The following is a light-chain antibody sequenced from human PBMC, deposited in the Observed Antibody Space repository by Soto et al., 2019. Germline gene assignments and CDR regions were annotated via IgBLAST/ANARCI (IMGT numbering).Light chain of an antibody. J-gene: IGKJ1*01. CDR2: GAS. V-gene: IGKV3-20*01. CDR1: QSVSSNY. CDR3: QQYGSSPFP. Sequence: EIVLTQSPGTLSLSPGERATLSCRASQSVSSNYLAWYQQKPGQAPRLLIYGASSRATGIPDRFSGGGSGTDFTLTISRLEPEDFAVYYCQQYGSSPFPFGQGTKVDIK.